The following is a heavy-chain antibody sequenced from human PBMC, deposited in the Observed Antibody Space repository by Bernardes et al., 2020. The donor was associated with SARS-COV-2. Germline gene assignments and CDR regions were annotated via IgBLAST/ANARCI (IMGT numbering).Heavy chain of an antibody. CDR1: GFTFDDYA. J-gene: IGHJ5*02. CDR2: ISWNSGSI. V-gene: IGHV3-9*01. D-gene: IGHD3-10*01. Sequence: GGSLRLSCAASGFTFDDYAMHWVRQAPGKGLEWVSGISWNSGSIGYADSVKGRFTISRDNAKNSLYLQMNSLRAEDTALYYCASSYAGSSNWFDPWGQGTLVTVSS. CDR3: ASSYAGSSNWFDP.